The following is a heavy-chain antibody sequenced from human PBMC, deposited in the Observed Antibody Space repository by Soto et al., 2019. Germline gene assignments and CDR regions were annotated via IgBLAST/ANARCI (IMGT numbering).Heavy chain of an antibody. Sequence: KTSETLSLTCTVSGGSVSSGSYYWSWIRQPPGKGLEWIGYIYYSGSTNYNPSLKSRVTISVDRSKNQFSLKLSSVTAADTAVYYCARDWAYCSGGSCWSWFDPWGQGTLVTVSS. CDR2: IYYSGST. CDR3: ARDWAYCSGGSCWSWFDP. J-gene: IGHJ5*02. D-gene: IGHD2-15*01. V-gene: IGHV4-61*01. CDR1: GGSVSSGSYY.